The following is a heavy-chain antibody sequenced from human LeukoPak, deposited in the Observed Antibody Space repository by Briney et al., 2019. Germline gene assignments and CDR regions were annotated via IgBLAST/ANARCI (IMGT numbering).Heavy chain of an antibody. CDR1: GGSISSGSYY. J-gene: IGHJ6*03. D-gene: IGHD4-11*01. CDR3: AREYSPRYYYYYMDV. V-gene: IGHV4-61*02. Sequence: SETLSLTCTVSGGSISSGSYYWSWIRQPAGKGLEWIGRIYTSGSTNYNPSLKSRVTISVDTSKNQFSLKLSSVTAADTAVYYCAREYSPRYYYYYMDVWGKGATVTVSS. CDR2: IYTSGST.